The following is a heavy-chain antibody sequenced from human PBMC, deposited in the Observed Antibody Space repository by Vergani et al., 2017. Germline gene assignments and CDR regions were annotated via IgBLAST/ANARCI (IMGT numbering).Heavy chain of an antibody. CDR1: GFTFSNYA. V-gene: IGHV3-23*01. Sequence: EVQVLESGGGLAQPGGSLRLSCTASGFTFSNYAMSWVRQAPGKGLEWVSGISGSGGSTYYADSVKGRFTISRDNSKNTLYLQMNSLRAEDTAVYYCAKYGGNSGPGADYWGQGTLVTVSS. CDR3: AKYGGNSGPGADY. D-gene: IGHD4-23*01. J-gene: IGHJ4*02. CDR2: ISGSGGST.